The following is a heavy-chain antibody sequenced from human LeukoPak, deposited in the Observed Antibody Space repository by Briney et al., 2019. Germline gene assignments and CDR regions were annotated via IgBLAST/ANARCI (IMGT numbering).Heavy chain of an antibody. Sequence: GGSLRLSCAASGFSFSSYAMSWVRQAPGNGLEWVSGFTSGGSTYYADSLKGRFTISRDNSENTLYLQMNSLRAEDTAVYYCAKAYASGWYYFDFWGQGSLVIVSS. J-gene: IGHJ4*02. CDR3: AKAYASGWYYFDF. CDR2: FTSGGST. V-gene: IGHV3-23*01. CDR1: GFSFSSYA. D-gene: IGHD6-19*01.